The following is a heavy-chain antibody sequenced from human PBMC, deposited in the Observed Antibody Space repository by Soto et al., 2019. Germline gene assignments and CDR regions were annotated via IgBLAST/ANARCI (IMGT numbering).Heavy chain of an antibody. J-gene: IGHJ3*02. CDR3: AKVQYRGNAFDI. CDR2: ISYDGSNK. V-gene: IGHV3-30*18. D-gene: IGHD3-10*01. CDR1: GFTFSSYG. Sequence: QVQLVESGGGVVQPGRSLRLSCAASGFTFSSYGMHWVRQAPGKGLEWVAVISYDGSNKYYADSVKGRFTISRDNSKNTLYLQMNSLRAEDTAVYYCAKVQYRGNAFDIWGQGTMVTVSS.